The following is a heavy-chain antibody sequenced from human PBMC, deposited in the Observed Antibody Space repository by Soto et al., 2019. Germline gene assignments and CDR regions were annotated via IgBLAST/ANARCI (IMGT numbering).Heavy chain of an antibody. CDR3: ARHLSAAARFSGFGP. CDR1: GYSFTSYW. CDR2: IYPGDSDT. D-gene: IGHD6-13*01. Sequence: GESLKISCKGSGYSFTSYWIGWVRQMPGKGLEWMGIIYPGDSDTRYSPSFQGQVTLSADKSISTAYLQWSSLKASDTAMYYCARHLSAAARFSGFGPWGQGTLVTVSS. J-gene: IGHJ5*02. V-gene: IGHV5-51*01.